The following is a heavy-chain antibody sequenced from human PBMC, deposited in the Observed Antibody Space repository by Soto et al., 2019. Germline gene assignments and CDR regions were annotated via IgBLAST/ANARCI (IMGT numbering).Heavy chain of an antibody. V-gene: IGHV3-23*01. J-gene: IGHJ4*02. CDR2: ISGSGGST. CDR3: AKAIVVVPAATFDY. Sequence: GSLRLFSDASGFTLLCYAMSRVRQAPGKGLEWVSAISGSGGSTYYADSVKGRFTISRDNSKNTLYLQMNSLRAEDTAVYYYAKAIVVVPAATFDYWGQGTLVTVSS. CDR1: GFTLLCYA. D-gene: IGHD2-2*01.